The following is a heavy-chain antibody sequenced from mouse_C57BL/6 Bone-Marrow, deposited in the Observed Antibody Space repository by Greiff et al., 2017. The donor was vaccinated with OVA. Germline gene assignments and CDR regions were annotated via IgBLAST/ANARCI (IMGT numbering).Heavy chain of an antibody. CDR2: ISSGGDYI. D-gene: IGHD1-1*02. CDR1: GFTFSSYA. V-gene: IGHV5-9-1*02. Sequence: EVKLVESGEGLVKPGGSLKLSCAASGFTFSSYAMSWVRQTPEKRLEWVAYISSGGDYIYYADTVKGRFTISRDNDRYTLYLQLSSLKSVDTAMYYCTRGSLSIRPMDYWGQGTSVTVSS. J-gene: IGHJ4*01. CDR3: TRGSLSIRPMDY.